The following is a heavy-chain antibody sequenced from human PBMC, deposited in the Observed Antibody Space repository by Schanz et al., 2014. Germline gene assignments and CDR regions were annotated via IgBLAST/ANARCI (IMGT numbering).Heavy chain of an antibody. J-gene: IGHJ4*02. D-gene: IGHD5-12*01. CDR1: GFSFSDSF. Sequence: VQLVESGGGLVKPGGSLRLSCVASGFSFSDSFMSWIRQTPEKGLEWIAFMSHSGGVIYYAESVRGRFTISRDNAENTLFLQMNSLRAEDTAVYYCARKVVATIGGYYDNWGQGTLVIVSS. CDR2: MSHSGGVI. CDR3: ARKVVATIGGYYDN. V-gene: IGHV3-11*01.